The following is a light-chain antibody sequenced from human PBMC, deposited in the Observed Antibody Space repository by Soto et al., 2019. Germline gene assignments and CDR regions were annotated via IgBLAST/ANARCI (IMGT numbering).Light chain of an antibody. CDR2: DAS. J-gene: IGKJ1*01. V-gene: IGKV3-11*01. Sequence: EIVLTQSPATLSLSPGERATLSCWASQSVGSNLIWYQQRPGQAPRLLIYDASNRATGIPARFSGYGSGTDFTLTISSLEPEDLGVYYCLQYHYWPWTFGQGTKVDIK. CDR1: QSVGSN. CDR3: LQYHYWPWT.